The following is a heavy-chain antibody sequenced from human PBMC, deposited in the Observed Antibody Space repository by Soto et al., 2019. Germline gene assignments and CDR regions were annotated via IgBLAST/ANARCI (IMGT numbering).Heavy chain of an antibody. J-gene: IGHJ5*02. D-gene: IGHD6-6*01. Sequence: PSETLSLTCAVSGGSIISASYSWNWIRQSPGRGLGWIGHIYSSGSTYYNPSLKSRVSISVDTSNYQFSLKLTSVTAADTAVYFCAREDAARIERWFDAWGQGILVTVSS. CDR1: GGSIISASYS. CDR3: AREDAARIERWFDA. V-gene: IGHV4-31*11. CDR2: IYSSGST.